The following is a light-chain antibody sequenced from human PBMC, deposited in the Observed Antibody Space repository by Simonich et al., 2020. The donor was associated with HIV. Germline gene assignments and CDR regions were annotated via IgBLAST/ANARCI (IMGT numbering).Light chain of an antibody. Sequence: EIVMTQSPATLSVSPGERATLSCRASQSVSSKLAWYQQKPGQAPRLLIYGASTRAIGIPARFSGSGSGTEFTLTISSLQSEDFAVYYCQQSHSTPQTFGQGTKVEIK. CDR1: QSVSSK. V-gene: IGKV3-15*01. J-gene: IGKJ1*01. CDR2: GAS. CDR3: QQSHSTPQT.